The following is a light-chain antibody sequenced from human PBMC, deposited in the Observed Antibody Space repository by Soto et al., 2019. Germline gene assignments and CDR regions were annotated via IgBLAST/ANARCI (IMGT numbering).Light chain of an antibody. Sequence: EIVMTQSPATLSVSPGERATLSCRASQTFSNNYLAWYDQKPGQAPRLLIWDATRRATGIPERFSGGGSGTDFTLTISSLEAEEFAVYCCQHCSSWPLTFGGGTKVDI. CDR3: QHCSSWPLT. V-gene: IGKV3D-20*02. CDR2: DAT. J-gene: IGKJ4*01. CDR1: QTFSNNY.